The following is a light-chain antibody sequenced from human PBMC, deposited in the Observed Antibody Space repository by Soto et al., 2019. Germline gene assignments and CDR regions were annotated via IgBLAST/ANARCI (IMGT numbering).Light chain of an antibody. CDR3: SSYAGSTPVV. CDR2: EVS. CDR1: SSDVGGYNY. J-gene: IGLJ2*01. V-gene: IGLV2-8*01. Sequence: QSVLTQPPSASGSPGQSVTISCTGTSSDVGGYNYVSWYQQHPGKAPKLMIYEVSKRPSGVPDRFSGSKSGNTAYLTVSGLQAEDEADYYCSSYAGSTPVVFGGGTKVTVL.